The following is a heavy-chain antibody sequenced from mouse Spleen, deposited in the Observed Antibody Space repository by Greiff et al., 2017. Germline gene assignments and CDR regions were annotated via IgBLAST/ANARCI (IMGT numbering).Heavy chain of an antibody. J-gene: IGHJ2*01. CDR1: GYTFTSYW. CDR3: ARWALYYFDY. Sequence: VQLQQPGAELVRPGPSVKLSCKASGYTFTSYWMHWVKQRPGQGLEWIGVIDPSDSYTNYNQKFKGKATLTVDTSSSTAYMQLSSLTSEDSAVYYCARWALYYFDYWGQGTTLTVSS. CDR2: IDPSDSYT. V-gene: IGHV1-59*01.